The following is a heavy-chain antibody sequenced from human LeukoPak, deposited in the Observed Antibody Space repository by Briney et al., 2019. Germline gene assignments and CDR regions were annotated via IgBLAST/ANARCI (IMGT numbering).Heavy chain of an antibody. D-gene: IGHD2-15*01. CDR1: GYTFTSYY. Sequence: GASVEVSCKASGYTFTSYYVHWVRQAPGQGLEWMGVINPSDSTTSYAQKFQGRVTMTRDMSTSTVYMELSSLRSEDTAVYYCAKARYCSGGSCFPQLTPDYWGQGTLVTVSS. CDR3: AKARYCSGGSCFPQLTPDY. CDR2: INPSDSTT. V-gene: IGHV1-46*01. J-gene: IGHJ4*02.